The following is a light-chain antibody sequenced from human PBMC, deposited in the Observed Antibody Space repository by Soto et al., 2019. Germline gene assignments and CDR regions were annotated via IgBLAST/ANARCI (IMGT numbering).Light chain of an antibody. CDR1: SSDVGGYNY. Sequence: QSALTQPASVSGSPGQSITISCTGTSSDVGGYNYVSWYQQHPGKAPKLMIYDVSNRPSGVSNRFSGSKSGNTASLTISGLQAEDEADYYCSSYTSSSTSWVFGGGTNLTVL. CDR2: DVS. CDR3: SSYTSSSTSWV. V-gene: IGLV2-14*01. J-gene: IGLJ3*02.